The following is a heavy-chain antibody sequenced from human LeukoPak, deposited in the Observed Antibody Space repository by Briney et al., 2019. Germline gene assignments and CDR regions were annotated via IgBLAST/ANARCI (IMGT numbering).Heavy chain of an antibody. CDR1: GFTFDDYG. CDR2: INCNGGST. CDR3: ARAGRGWFGELALSAFDI. V-gene: IGHV3-20*04. Sequence: PGGSLRLSCAASGFTFDDYGLSWVRQAPGKGLEWVSGINCNGGSTGYADSVKGRFTISRDNAKNSLYLQMNSLRAEDTALYYCARAGRGWFGELALSAFDIWGQGTMVTVSS. J-gene: IGHJ3*02. D-gene: IGHD3-10*01.